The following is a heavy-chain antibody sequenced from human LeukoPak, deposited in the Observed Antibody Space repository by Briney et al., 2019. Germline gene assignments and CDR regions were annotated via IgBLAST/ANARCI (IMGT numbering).Heavy chain of an antibody. V-gene: IGHV3-23*01. Sequence: GGSLRLSCAASGFTFSSYAMSWVRQAPGKGLEWVSAISGSGGSTYYADSVKGRFTISRDNSKNTLYLQMNSLRAEDTAVYYCARDEIPPIAALDYWGQGTLVTVSS. CDR2: ISGSGGST. CDR3: ARDEIPPIAALDY. CDR1: GFTFSSYA. D-gene: IGHD6-13*01. J-gene: IGHJ4*02.